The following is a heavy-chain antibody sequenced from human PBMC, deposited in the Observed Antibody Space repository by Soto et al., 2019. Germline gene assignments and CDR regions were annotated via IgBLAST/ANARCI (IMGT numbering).Heavy chain of an antibody. Sequence: SETLSLTCAVYGGSFSGYYWSWIRQPPGKGLEWIGEINHSRSTNYNPSLKSRVTISVDTSKNQFSLKLSSVTAADTAVYYCARVTRYCSGGSCRRPDDYWGQGTLVTVSS. V-gene: IGHV4-34*01. CDR1: GGSFSGYY. D-gene: IGHD2-15*01. CDR3: ARVTRYCSGGSCRRPDDY. J-gene: IGHJ4*02. CDR2: INHSRST.